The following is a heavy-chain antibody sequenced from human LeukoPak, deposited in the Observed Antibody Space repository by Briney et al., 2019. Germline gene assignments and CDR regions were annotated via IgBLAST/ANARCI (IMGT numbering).Heavy chain of an antibody. V-gene: IGHV3-23*01. CDR3: AKGACSGGNCYWRFFDY. CDR1: GFSFSSYE. CDR2: LSGSGGST. D-gene: IGHD2-15*01. J-gene: IGHJ4*02. Sequence: PGGSLRLSCAASGFSFSSYEMNWVRQAPGKGLEWVSALSGSGGSTYYADSVKGRFTISRDNSKNTLYLQMNSLRAEDTAVYYCAKGACSGGNCYWRFFDYWGQGTLVTVSS.